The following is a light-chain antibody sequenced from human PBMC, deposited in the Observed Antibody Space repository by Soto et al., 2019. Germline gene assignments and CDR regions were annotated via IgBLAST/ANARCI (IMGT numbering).Light chain of an antibody. CDR1: QSVSSSY. Sequence: IVLTHAQGTLSLSPLERATLSCRPSQSVSSSYLAWYHQKPGQAPRLLIYDASNRATGIPARFSGSGSGTDFTLTISSLEPEDFAVYYCQQRSNWPPRFGQGTKVDIK. V-gene: IGKV3-11*01. CDR2: DAS. CDR3: QQRSNWPPR. J-gene: IGKJ1*01.